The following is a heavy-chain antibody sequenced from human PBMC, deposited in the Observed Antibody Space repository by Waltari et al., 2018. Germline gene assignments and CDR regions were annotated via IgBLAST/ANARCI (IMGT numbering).Heavy chain of an antibody. CDR2: TKENGSEK. J-gene: IGHJ3*02. Sequence: EVQLVESGGGLVHPGGSLRLSCAASGFTFSTYWMSWVRQAPGKGLEWVANTKENGSEKYYLDSVKGRFTISRDNAKNSLYLQMNSLRAEDTAVYYCARVRALWLYAFDIWGQGTMVTVSS. CDR3: ARVRALWLYAFDI. V-gene: IGHV3-7*01. D-gene: IGHD3-10*01. CDR1: GFTFSTYW.